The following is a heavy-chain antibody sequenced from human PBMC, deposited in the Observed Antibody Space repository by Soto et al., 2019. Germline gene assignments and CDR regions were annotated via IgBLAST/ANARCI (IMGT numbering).Heavy chain of an antibody. V-gene: IGHV4-34*01. J-gene: IGHJ6*02. CDR3: ARGILYGSGSYKVHYYYGMDV. CDR1: GESFSGYY. Sequence: SDTLSLTCAVYGESFSGYYWSWIRQPPGKGLEWIGEINHSGSTNYNPSLKSRVTISVDTSKNQFSLKLSSVTAADTAVYYCARGILYGSGSYKVHYYYGMDVWGQGTTVT. D-gene: IGHD3-10*01. CDR2: INHSGST.